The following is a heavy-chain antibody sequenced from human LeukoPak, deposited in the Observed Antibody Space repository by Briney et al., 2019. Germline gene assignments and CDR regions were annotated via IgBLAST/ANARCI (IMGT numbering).Heavy chain of an antibody. Sequence: PSGTLSLTCAVYGGSFSGYYWNWIRQPPGKGLEWIGEINHSGSTNYNPSLKSRVTISVDTSKKQVSLKLSSVTAADTAVYYCARARYCSGGSCKYFDYWGQGTLVTVSS. CDR1: GGSFSGYY. V-gene: IGHV4-34*01. CDR2: INHSGST. J-gene: IGHJ4*02. CDR3: ARARYCSGGSCKYFDY. D-gene: IGHD2-15*01.